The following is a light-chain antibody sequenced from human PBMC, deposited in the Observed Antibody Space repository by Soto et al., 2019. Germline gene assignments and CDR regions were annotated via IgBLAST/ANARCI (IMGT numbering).Light chain of an antibody. CDR3: QSYDSSLSGYVV. CDR1: SSNIGAGYD. J-gene: IGLJ2*01. V-gene: IGLV1-40*01. Sequence: QSVLTQPPSVSGAPGQRVTISCTGSSSNIGAGYDVHWYQQLPGTAPKLLIYANSNRPSGVPDRFSGSKSGTSASLAITGLQAADEADYYCQSYDSSLSGYVVFGGGTKLTVL. CDR2: ANS.